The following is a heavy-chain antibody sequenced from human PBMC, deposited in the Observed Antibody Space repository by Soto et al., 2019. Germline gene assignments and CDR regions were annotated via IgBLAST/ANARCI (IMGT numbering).Heavy chain of an antibody. CDR1: GYTFTAYD. V-gene: IGHV1-8*01. CDR3: AKRRAYGSGGKDACDL. J-gene: IGHJ3*01. D-gene: IGHD3-10*01. CDR2: MNPNSGNT. Sequence: QVQLVQSGAEVKKPGASVRVSCQASGYTFTAYDINWVRQATGQGLEWMGWMNPNSGNTGYAQKFQDRVTMTRSTSINTAYMELSRLRSEDTAIYYCAKRRAYGSGGKDACDLWGQGTVVTVSS.